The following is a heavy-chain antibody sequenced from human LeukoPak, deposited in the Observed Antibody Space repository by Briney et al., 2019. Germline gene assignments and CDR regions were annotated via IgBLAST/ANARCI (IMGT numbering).Heavy chain of an antibody. J-gene: IGHJ6*03. D-gene: IGHD2-15*01. V-gene: IGHV1-18*01. CDR1: GYTFTSYG. Sequence: ASVKVSCKASGYTFTSYGISWVRQAPGQGLEWMGWISAYNGNTNHAQKLQGRVTMTTDTSTSTAYMELRSLRSDDTAVYYCARDQEDLIYYYYMDVWGKGTTVTDSS. CDR3: ARDQEDLIYYYYMDV. CDR2: ISAYNGNT.